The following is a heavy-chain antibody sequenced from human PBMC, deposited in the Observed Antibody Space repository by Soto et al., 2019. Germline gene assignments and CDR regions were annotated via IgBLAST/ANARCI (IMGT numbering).Heavy chain of an antibody. J-gene: IGHJ4*02. CDR1: GFTFSSYW. CDR3: ARVGRVMVQDY. Sequence: SLRLSCAASGFTFSSYWMHWVRQAPGKGLVWVSRINSDGSSTSYADSVKGRFTISRDNAKNTLYLQMNSLRAEDTAVYYCARVGRVMVQDYWGQGTLVTVSS. V-gene: IGHV3-74*01. D-gene: IGHD2-8*01. CDR2: INSDGSST.